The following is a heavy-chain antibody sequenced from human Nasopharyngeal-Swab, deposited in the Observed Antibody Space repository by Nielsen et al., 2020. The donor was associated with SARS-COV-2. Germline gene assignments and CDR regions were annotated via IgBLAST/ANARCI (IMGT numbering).Heavy chain of an antibody. D-gene: IGHD6-13*01. CDR1: GFTFSSYA. J-gene: IGHJ5*01. Sequence: GESLKISCAASGFTFSSYAMSWVRQAPGKGLEWVSIISGSGDTTYYADSVKGRFTISRDSAKNSLYLQMNSLRPEDSAFYYCAKGHRIAAAGKWFDSWGQGTLVTVSS. CDR2: ISGSGDTT. V-gene: IGHV3-23*01. CDR3: AKGHRIAAAGKWFDS.